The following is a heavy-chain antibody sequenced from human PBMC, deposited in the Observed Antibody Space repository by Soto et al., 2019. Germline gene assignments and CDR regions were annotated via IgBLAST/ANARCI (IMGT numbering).Heavy chain of an antibody. CDR3: ARSLTGAAAGKGVRYYYYYGMDV. J-gene: IGHJ6*02. D-gene: IGHD6-13*01. CDR1: GGTFSSYA. CDR2: IIPIFGTA. V-gene: IGHV1-69*06. Sequence: QVQLVQSGAEVEKPGSSVKVSCKASGGTFSSYAISWVRQAPGPGLEWVGGIIPIFGTAHYAQQFQGRVTSTSDKSTSTAYMELSSLGADDTAVDYCARSLTGAAAGKGVRYYYYYGMDVWGQGTT.